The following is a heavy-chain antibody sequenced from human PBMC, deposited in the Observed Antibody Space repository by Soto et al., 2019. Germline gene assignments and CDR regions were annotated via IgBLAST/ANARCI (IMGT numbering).Heavy chain of an antibody. CDR1: GYTFTSYD. V-gene: IGHV1-8*01. D-gene: IGHD5-12*01. Sequence: ASVKVSCKASGYTFTSYDINWVRQATGQGLEWMGWMNPNSGNTGYAQKFQGRVTITADKSTSTAYMELSSLRSEDTAVYYCARGDGYNYGSAFDIWGQGTMVTVSS. CDR3: ARGDGYNYGSAFDI. J-gene: IGHJ3*02. CDR2: MNPNSGNT.